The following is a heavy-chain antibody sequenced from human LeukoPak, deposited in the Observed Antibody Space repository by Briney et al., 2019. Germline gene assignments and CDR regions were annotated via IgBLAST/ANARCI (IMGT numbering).Heavy chain of an antibody. D-gene: IGHD6-19*01. CDR1: GGSISGYY. CDR3: ARSGYSSGSTDY. J-gene: IGHJ4*02. Sequence: PSETLSLTCTVSGGSISGYYRSWIRQPPGKGLEWIGYIYYSGSTNYNPSLKSRVTISVDTSKNQFSLKLSSVTAADTAVYYCARSGYSSGSTDYWGQGTLVTVSS. V-gene: IGHV4-59*08. CDR2: IYYSGST.